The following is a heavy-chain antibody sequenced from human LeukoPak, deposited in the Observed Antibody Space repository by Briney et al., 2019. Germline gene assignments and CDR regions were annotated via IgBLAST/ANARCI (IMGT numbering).Heavy chain of an antibody. Sequence: GGSLRLSCAASGFTVSRNYMSWVRQAPGKGLEWVSVLYSDGSTYHADSVKGRFTISRDNARNSLYLQMNSLRAEDTAVYYCARGASVVAGNDNAFDIWGQGTMVTVSS. D-gene: IGHD6-19*01. CDR3: ARGASVVAGNDNAFDI. J-gene: IGHJ3*02. CDR2: LYSDGST. CDR1: GFTVSRNY. V-gene: IGHV3-53*01.